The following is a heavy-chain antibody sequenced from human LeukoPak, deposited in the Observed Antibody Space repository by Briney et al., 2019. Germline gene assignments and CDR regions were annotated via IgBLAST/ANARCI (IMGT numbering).Heavy chain of an antibody. J-gene: IGHJ4*02. CDR3: ARGLWLDDFDY. Sequence: SVKVSCKASGGTFSSYAISWVRQAPGQGLEWMGRIIPILGIANYAQKFQGRVTITADKSTSTAYMELSSLRSEDTAVYYCARGLWLDDFDYWGQGTLVTVSS. CDR1: GGTFSSYA. V-gene: IGHV1-69*04. D-gene: IGHD6-19*01. CDR2: IIPILGIA.